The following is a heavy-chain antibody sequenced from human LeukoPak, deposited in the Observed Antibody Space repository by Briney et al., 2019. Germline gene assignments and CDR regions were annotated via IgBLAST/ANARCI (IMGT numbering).Heavy chain of an antibody. CDR3: ARDPLVGATTTI. Sequence: SETLSLTCTASGGSISSYYWSWIRQPPGKGLEWIGYIYYSGSTNYNPSLKSRVTISVDTSKNQFSLKLSSVTAADTAVYYCARDPLVGATTTIWGQGTMVTVSS. CDR1: GGSISSYY. CDR2: IYYSGST. D-gene: IGHD1-26*01. V-gene: IGHV4-59*01. J-gene: IGHJ3*02.